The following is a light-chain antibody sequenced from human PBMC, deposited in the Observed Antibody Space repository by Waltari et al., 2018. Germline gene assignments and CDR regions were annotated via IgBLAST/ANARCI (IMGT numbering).Light chain of an antibody. CDR1: QNINRW. V-gene: IGKV1-5*03. J-gene: IGKJ1*01. Sequence: DIQMTQSPSTLSASVGDRITITCRASQNINRWLVWFQQKPGKSPKLLIYQASSLVSGVPSRFSGSGSGTEFTLTISSLQRDDFATYYCQQYHDSPWTFGQGTQVEI. CDR2: QAS. CDR3: QQYHDSPWT.